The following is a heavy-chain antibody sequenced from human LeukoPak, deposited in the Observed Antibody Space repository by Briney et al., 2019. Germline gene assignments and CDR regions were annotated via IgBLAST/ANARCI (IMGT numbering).Heavy chain of an antibody. D-gene: IGHD1-26*01. CDR2: INQDGSEK. CDR1: RFTFTNYW. V-gene: IGHV3-7*01. Sequence: GGSLRLSCAASRFTFTNYWMSWVRQAPGKGLEWVANINQDGSEKYYVDSMKGRFTISRDNAKNSLYLQMNSLRVEDTAVYYCARSRGNSGSYPLDYWGQGTLVTVSS. J-gene: IGHJ4*02. CDR3: ARSRGNSGSYPLDY.